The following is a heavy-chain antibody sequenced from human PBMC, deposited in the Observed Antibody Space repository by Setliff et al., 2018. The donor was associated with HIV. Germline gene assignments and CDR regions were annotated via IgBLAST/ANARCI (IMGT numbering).Heavy chain of an antibody. Sequence: SETLSLTCSVSGGSMSSGSYSWTWLRQPAGKEPELIGHVYVAGTVIYNPSLASRLTVSIVPSKNQFSLDLTSVTAADTGKYYCARARTIGVSAVFFDPWGQGIPVTVSS. D-gene: IGHD3-3*01. CDR1: GGSMSSGSYS. J-gene: IGHJ5*02. V-gene: IGHV4-61*09. CDR2: VYVAGTV. CDR3: ARARTIGVSAVFFDP.